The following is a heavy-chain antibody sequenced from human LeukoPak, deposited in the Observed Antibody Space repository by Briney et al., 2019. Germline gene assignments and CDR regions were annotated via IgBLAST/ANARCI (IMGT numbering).Heavy chain of an antibody. CDR2: ISSSSSTI. V-gene: IGHV3-48*01. Sequence: GGSLRLSCAASGFTFSSYSMNWVRQAPGKGLEWVSYISSSSSTIYYADSVKGRFTISRDNAKNSLYLQMNSLRAEDTAVYYCAREWAYSSSWYSKKVPFDYWGQGTLVTVSS. J-gene: IGHJ4*02. CDR1: GFTFSSYS. CDR3: AREWAYSSSWYSKKVPFDY. D-gene: IGHD6-13*01.